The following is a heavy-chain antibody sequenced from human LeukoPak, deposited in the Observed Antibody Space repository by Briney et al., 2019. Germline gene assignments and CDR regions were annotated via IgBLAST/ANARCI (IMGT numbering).Heavy chain of an antibody. CDR2: INHSGST. Sequence: PSETLSLTCAVYGGSFSGYYWSWIRQPPGKGLEWIGEINHSGSTNYNPSLKSRVTISVDTSKNQFSLKLSSVTAADTAVYYCAKAALRGAVTATNYFDYWGQGTLVTVSS. V-gene: IGHV4-34*01. CDR3: AKAALRGAVTATNYFDY. CDR1: GGSFSGYY. J-gene: IGHJ4*02. D-gene: IGHD2-21*02.